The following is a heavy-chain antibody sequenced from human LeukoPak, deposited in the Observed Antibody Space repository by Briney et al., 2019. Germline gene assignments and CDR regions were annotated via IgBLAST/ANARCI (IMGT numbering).Heavy chain of an antibody. CDR1: GGSFNGYY. J-gene: IGHJ6*03. Sequence: SPTLSLTYAVDGGSFNGYYWSWIRQPPGKGLEWIGEINPGGSPNYNPSLKSRVTISVDTSKNQFSLKLSSVTAADTAVYYCASSDYDFWSGYYTGALSYYMDVWGKGTTVTVSS. D-gene: IGHD3-3*01. CDR2: INPGGSP. V-gene: IGHV4-34*01. CDR3: ASSDYDFWSGYYTGALSYYMDV.